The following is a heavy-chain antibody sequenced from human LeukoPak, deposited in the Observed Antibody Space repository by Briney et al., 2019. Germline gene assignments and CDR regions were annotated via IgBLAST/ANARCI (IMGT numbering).Heavy chain of an antibody. CDR1: GFTFSSYS. J-gene: IGHJ4*02. CDR3: ARDLVQLWSKDY. CDR2: ISSSGRNI. V-gene: IGHV3-48*04. Sequence: GGSLRLSCAASGFTFSSYSMNWVRQAPGKGLEWVSYISSSGRNIYYADSVKGRFTISRDNAKSSLYLQMNSLRAEDTAVYYCARDLVQLWSKDYWGQGTLVTVSS. D-gene: IGHD5-18*01.